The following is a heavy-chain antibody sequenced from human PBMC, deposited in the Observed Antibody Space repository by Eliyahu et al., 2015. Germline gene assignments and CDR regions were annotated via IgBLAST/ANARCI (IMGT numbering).Heavy chain of an antibody. J-gene: IGHJ3*01. Sequence: QVQLQQWGAGLLKPSETLSLTCXVYGGSFSSYYWTWIRQPPGKGLEWIGEINHSGSTNYNPSLKSRVTISVDTSKNQFSLKLSSVTAADTAVYYCARDVDGAFDVWGQGTMVTVSS. D-gene: IGHD5-24*01. CDR2: INHSGST. V-gene: IGHV4-34*01. CDR3: ARDVDGAFDV. CDR1: GGSFSSYY.